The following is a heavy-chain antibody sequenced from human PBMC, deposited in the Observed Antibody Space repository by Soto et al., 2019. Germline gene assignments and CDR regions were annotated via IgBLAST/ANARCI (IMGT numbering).Heavy chain of an antibody. J-gene: IGHJ3*02. Sequence: GASVKVSCKASGYTFTSYAMHWVRQAPGQGLEWMGWINPNSGGTNYAQKFQGWVTMTRDTSISTAYMELSRLRSDDTAVYYCAILAAAAAFDIWGQGTMVTVSS. V-gene: IGHV1-2*04. CDR3: AILAAAAAFDI. CDR1: GYTFTSYA. D-gene: IGHD6-13*01. CDR2: INPNSGGT.